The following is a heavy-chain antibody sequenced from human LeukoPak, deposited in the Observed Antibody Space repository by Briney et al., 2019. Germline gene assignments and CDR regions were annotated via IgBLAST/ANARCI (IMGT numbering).Heavy chain of an antibody. CDR1: EFTFSNYA. Sequence: GGSLRLSCAASEFTFSNYAMSWVRQAPGKGLEWVSGSTGTGYSTYYADSVKGRFTISRDNSKNTLYLQMNSLRAEDTAVYYCARDRVLLWFGEQRGQGTLVTVSS. V-gene: IGHV3-23*01. D-gene: IGHD3-10*01. CDR2: STGTGYST. J-gene: IGHJ4*02. CDR3: ARDRVLLWFGEQ.